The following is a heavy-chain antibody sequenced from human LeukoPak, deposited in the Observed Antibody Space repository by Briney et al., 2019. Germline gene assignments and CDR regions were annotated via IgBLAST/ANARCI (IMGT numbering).Heavy chain of an antibody. V-gene: IGHV3-74*01. CDR3: AREGRGYSYAFEY. CDR2: MNSDGSST. CDR1: GFTFSNYW. D-gene: IGHD5-18*01. Sequence: GGSLRLSCAASGFTFSNYWMHWVRQAPGKGLVWISRMNSDGSSTTYADSVKGRFTISRDNGQNTLYLQMNSLRAEDTAVYYCAREGRGYSYAFEYWGQGTLVTVSS. J-gene: IGHJ4*02.